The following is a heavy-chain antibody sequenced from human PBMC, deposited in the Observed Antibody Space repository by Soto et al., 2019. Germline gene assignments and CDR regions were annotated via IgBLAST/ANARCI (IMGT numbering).Heavy chain of an antibody. Sequence: RTVGSLRLSCAASGFTFSSYWMHWVRQAPGKGLVWVSRIKGDGSETNYADSVKGRFTISRDNAKNTLYLQLNSLRAEDTAVYYCLRGNSGYGNFDYWGQGTRVTVSS. D-gene: IGHD5-12*01. CDR1: GFTFSSYW. V-gene: IGHV3-74*01. J-gene: IGHJ4*02. CDR2: IKGDGSET. CDR3: LRGNSGYGNFDY.